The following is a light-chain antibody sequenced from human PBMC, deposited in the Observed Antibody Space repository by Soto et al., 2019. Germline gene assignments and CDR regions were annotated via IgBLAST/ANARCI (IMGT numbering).Light chain of an antibody. Sequence: DIQMTQSPSSLSASVGDRVTITCRASQGISNYLAWYQQQPGKPPKLLMYAASTSQSGVPSRFSGSGSGTDFTLTISSLQPEDVATYYCQRYNSVPPVTFGPGTKVNL. V-gene: IGKV1-27*01. CDR2: AAS. J-gene: IGKJ3*01. CDR1: QGISNY. CDR3: QRYNSVPPVT.